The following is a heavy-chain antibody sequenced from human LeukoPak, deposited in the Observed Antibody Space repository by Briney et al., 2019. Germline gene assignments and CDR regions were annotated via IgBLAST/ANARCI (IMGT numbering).Heavy chain of an antibody. Sequence: GASVKVSCKASGYTFTGYFMHWVRQAPGQGLEWMGWISAYNGNTNYAQKLQGRVTMTTDTSTSTAYMEPRSLRSDDTAVYYCAREMWVGSSWYSIFDYWGQGTLVTVSS. CDR3: AREMWVGSSWYSIFDY. CDR2: ISAYNGNT. D-gene: IGHD6-13*01. J-gene: IGHJ4*02. V-gene: IGHV1-18*04. CDR1: GYTFTGYF.